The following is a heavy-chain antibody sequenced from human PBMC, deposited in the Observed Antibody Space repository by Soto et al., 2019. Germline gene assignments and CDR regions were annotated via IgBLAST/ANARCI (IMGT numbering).Heavy chain of an antibody. CDR2: INGDGSGT. CDR3: ARGIFGSGTANDY. V-gene: IGHV3-74*01. J-gene: IGHJ4*01. Sequence: EVQLVESGGGLVQPGGSLRLSCAASGFTFSGGWMHWVRQAPGKGLVWVSRINGDGSGTSYADFVKGRFTISRDNAKNTLFLQKNGLRAEDTAVYYCARGIFGSGTANDYWGHGTLVTVSS. D-gene: IGHD3-10*01. CDR1: GFTFSGGW.